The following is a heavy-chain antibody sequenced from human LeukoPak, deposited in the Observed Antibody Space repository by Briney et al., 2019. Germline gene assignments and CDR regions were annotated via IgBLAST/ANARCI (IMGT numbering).Heavy chain of an antibody. Sequence: PSETLSLTCSVPGGSISTYYWSWVRQPPGKGLEWNGHIYYTGSTNYNPSLKSRVPISIDTPKHQFSLTLSSVTAADTAVYYCARPAYSSSWYHAFDIWGHGTMVTVSS. CDR3: ARPAYSSSWYHAFDI. J-gene: IGHJ3*02. V-gene: IGHV4-59*08. D-gene: IGHD6-13*01. CDR2: IYYTGST. CDR1: GGSISTYY.